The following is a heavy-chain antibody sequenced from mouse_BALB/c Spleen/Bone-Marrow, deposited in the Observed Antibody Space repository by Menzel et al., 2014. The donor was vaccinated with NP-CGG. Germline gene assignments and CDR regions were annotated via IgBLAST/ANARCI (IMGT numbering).Heavy chain of an antibody. V-gene: IGHV5-6-5*01. CDR3: ARRRGYNFPFPY. Sequence: VMLVESGGGLVKPGGSLKLSCAASGFTFSSYAMSWIRQTPETRLERVASISSGGTTYYPDSVRGRFTISRDNARNVLYLQMSILKSEDTAMYYCARRRGYNFPFPYWGQGTLVTVSA. CDR1: GFTFSSYA. D-gene: IGHD1-3*01. CDR2: ISSGGTT. J-gene: IGHJ3*01.